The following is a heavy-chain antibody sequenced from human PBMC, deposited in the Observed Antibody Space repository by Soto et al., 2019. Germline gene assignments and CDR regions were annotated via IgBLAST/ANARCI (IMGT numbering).Heavy chain of an antibody. CDR3: PKDYWNPRYFDN. V-gene: IGHV3-23*01. Sequence: GGSLRLSCAVSGFTFSNYGMSWVRQAPGKGLEWVSAVSDIGGRTRYADSVKGPVTISSKKPQNTLYLQMVSQRADDTAIYYGPKDYWNPRYFDNWGQGTLVTVSS. J-gene: IGHJ4*02. D-gene: IGHD1-1*01. CDR2: VSDIGGRT. CDR1: GFTFSNYG.